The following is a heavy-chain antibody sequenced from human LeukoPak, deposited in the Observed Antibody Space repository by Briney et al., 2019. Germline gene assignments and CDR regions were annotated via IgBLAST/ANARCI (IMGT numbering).Heavy chain of an antibody. J-gene: IGHJ4*02. CDR1: GFTFSSYA. CDR3: ARGGLGSAFDN. CDR2: ISGSGGST. Sequence: GGSLRLSCAASGFTFSSYAMSWVRQAPGKGLECVSGISGSGGSTYSADSLKGRFTISRDNSKNTLYLQINSLRADNTAVFYCARGGLGSAFDNWGQGTLVTVSS. V-gene: IGHV3-23*01. D-gene: IGHD6-19*01.